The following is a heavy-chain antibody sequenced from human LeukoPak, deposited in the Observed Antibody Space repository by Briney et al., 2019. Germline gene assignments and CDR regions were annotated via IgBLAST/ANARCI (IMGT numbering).Heavy chain of an antibody. Sequence: SETLSLTCTVSGGSISSRTYYWAWIRQPPGQGLEWIGNIYYSGSTYYNPSLKSRLTMSVDTSKNQFSLKLRSVTAADTAVYYCASLRVPGDFDYWGQGTLVTVS. CDR3: ASLRVPGDFDY. V-gene: IGHV4-39*01. CDR1: GGSISSRTYY. CDR2: IYYSGST. J-gene: IGHJ4*02.